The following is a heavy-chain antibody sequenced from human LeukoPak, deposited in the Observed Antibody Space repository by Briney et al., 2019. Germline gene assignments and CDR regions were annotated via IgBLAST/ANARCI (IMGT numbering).Heavy chain of an antibody. J-gene: IGHJ4*02. CDR1: GFTFSSYS. D-gene: IGHD5-12*01. Sequence: PGGSLRLSCAASGFTFSSYSMNWVRQAPGKGLEWVSYISRSDNTIYYADSVKGRFTVSRDNARNSLYLQMNSLRDEDTAVYYCARVHRGYSFGRLDYWGQGTLVTVSS. CDR2: ISRSDNTI. V-gene: IGHV3-48*02. CDR3: ARVHRGYSFGRLDY.